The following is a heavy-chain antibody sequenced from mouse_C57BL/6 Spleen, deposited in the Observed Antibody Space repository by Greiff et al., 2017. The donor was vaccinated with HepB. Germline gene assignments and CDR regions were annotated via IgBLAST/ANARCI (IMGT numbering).Heavy chain of an antibody. CDR2: IRSKSNNYAT. CDR1: GFSFNTYA. CDR3: VRGDYDIYFDY. Sequence: EVKLQESGGGLVQPKGSLKLSCAASGFSFNTYAMNWVRQAPGKGLEWVARIRSKSNNYATYYADSVKDRFTISRDDSESMLYLKMNNLKTEDTAMYYCVRGDYDIYFDYWGQGTTLTVSS. V-gene: IGHV10-1*01. D-gene: IGHD2-4*01. J-gene: IGHJ2*01.